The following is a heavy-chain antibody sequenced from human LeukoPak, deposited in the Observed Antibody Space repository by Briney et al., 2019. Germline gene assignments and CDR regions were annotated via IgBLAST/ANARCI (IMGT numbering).Heavy chain of an antibody. CDR1: GLTFDGYA. CDR3: AKDRGATGGYGRDV. J-gene: IGHJ6*02. CDR2: ISGEGDAR. V-gene: IGHV3-43*02. Sequence: GGSLRLSCAASGLTFDGYAMHWVRQAPGKGLEWVSLISGEGDARYYADFVKGRFTISRDNSKNSLYLEMSSLRHEDTALYYCAKDRGATGGYGRDVWGRGATLIVTS. D-gene: IGHD1-1*01.